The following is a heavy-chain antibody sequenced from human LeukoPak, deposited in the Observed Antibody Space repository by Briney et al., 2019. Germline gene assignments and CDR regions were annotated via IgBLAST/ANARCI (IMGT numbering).Heavy chain of an antibody. Sequence: GGSLRLSCAPSGFTFSSYWMSWVRQAPGKGLEWVSAISGSGGSTYYADSVKGRFTISRDNSKNTLYLQMNSLRAEDTAVYYCAKGHDILTGYLFDYRGQGTLVTVSS. CDR1: GFTFSSYW. V-gene: IGHV3-23*01. J-gene: IGHJ4*02. CDR2: ISGSGGST. CDR3: AKGHDILTGYLFDY. D-gene: IGHD3-9*01.